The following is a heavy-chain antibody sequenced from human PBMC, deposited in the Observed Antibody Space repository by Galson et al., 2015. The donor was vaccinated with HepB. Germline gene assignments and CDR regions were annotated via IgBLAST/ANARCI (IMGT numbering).Heavy chain of an antibody. Sequence: ETLSLTCTVSGGSISSSSYYWGWIRQPPGKGLEWIGSIYYSGSTYYNPSLKSRVTISVDTSKNQFSLKLSSVTAADTAVYYCARHTPPPGIAAHYWGQGTLVTVSS. CDR3: ARHTPPPGIAAHY. CDR2: IYYSGST. D-gene: IGHD6-13*01. J-gene: IGHJ4*02. CDR1: GGSISSSSYY. V-gene: IGHV4-39*01.